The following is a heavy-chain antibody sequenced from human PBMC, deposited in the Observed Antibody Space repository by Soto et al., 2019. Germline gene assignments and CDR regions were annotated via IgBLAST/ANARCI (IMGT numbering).Heavy chain of an antibody. J-gene: IGHJ4*02. CDR3: AKVRVQGYSHFEC. D-gene: IGHD4-4*01. CDR1: GVNFSTYA. Sequence: PGGSLRLSCAASGVNFSTYAMTRVRQAPGKGLEWISGINSGGTTFYADSVKGRFTISRDNSRNTMYLQMDSLRAEDTAVFYCAKVRVQGYSHFECWGQGTLVTVYS. CDR2: INSGGTT. V-gene: IGHV3-23*01.